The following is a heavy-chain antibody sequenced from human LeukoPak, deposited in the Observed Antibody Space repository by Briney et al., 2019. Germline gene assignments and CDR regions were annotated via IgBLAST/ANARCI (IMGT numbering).Heavy chain of an antibody. CDR3: ARMPSTEIYYFYYMYV. D-gene: IGHD5-24*01. CDR1: GMPISSYN. CDR2: ISANGVSI. V-gene: IGHV3-23*01. Sequence: GGTLRLSCKGPGMPISSYNINWIRQAPGKGLEWVSDISANGVSIYDGDPATGRFTTSRDNSKNTVFRQLNRLRVEDTAVYSCARMPSTEIYYFYYMYVWGKGATVIVSS. J-gene: IGHJ6*03.